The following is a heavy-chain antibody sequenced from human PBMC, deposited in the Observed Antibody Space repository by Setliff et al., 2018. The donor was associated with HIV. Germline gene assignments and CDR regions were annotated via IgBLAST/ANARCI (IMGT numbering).Heavy chain of an antibody. Sequence: LSLTCAVSGVSISTNNFWSWVRQPPGKGLEWIGDAHHRGRTNYNPSLKSRVTISVDDSKNEFSLKVTSVTAADTAVYYCALDEAAAGVGQGKFLYWGQGILVTVSS. D-gene: IGHD6-13*01. CDR3: ALDEAAAGVGQGKFLY. CDR1: GVSISTNNF. V-gene: IGHV4-4*02. J-gene: IGHJ4*02. CDR2: AHHRGRT.